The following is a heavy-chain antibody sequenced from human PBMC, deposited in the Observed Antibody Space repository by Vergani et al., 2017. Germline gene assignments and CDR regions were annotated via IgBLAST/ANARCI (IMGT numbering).Heavy chain of an antibody. Sequence: QVQLQQWGGGLLKPSETLSLTCVVNGGSFTSYHWTWIRQSPGEGLEWVGDIDHTGRPDYNPSLKSRLTMSVEKSRNQFSLTLNSCTATDTAIYFCARVNTETNGHLYYYYYMDVWGQGTAVTVS. CDR1: GGSFTSYH. CDR3: ARVNTETNGHLYYYYYMDV. D-gene: IGHD4-11*01. J-gene: IGHJ6*03. V-gene: IGHV4-34*01. CDR2: IDHTGRP.